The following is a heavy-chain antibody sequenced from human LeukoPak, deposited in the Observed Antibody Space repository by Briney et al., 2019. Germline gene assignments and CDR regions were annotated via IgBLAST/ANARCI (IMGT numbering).Heavy chain of an antibody. J-gene: IGHJ4*02. CDR2: ISAYNGNT. CDR3: ARDAQCDYFDY. D-gene: IGHD5-24*01. CDR1: GGTFSSYA. Sequence: GASVKVSCKASGGTFSSYAISWVRQAPGQGLEWMGWISAYNGNTNYAQKLQGRVTMTTDTSTSTAYMELRSLRSDDTAVYYCARDAQCDYFDYWGQGTLVTVSS. V-gene: IGHV1-18*01.